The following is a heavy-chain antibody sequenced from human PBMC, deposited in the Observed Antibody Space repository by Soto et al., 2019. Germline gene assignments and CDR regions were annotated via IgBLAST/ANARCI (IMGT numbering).Heavy chain of an antibody. V-gene: IGHV3-30*18. J-gene: IGHJ4*02. CDR3: AKDRRPQEYCSGGSCYNGFAY. CDR1: GFTFSYYG. D-gene: IGHD2-15*01. CDR2: ISYDGSNK. Sequence: GGSLRLSCAASGFTFSYYGMHWVRQAPGKGLEWVAVISYDGSNKYYADSVKGRFTIPRDKSKNRLYLQMNSLRAEDTAVFYCAKDRRPQEYCSGGSCYNGFAYWGQGTLVTVYS.